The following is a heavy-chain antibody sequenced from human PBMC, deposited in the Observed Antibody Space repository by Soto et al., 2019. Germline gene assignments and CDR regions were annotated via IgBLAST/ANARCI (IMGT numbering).Heavy chain of an antibody. CDR3: ARARLLWFGELFSWFDP. J-gene: IGHJ5*02. CDR2: ISYDGSNK. V-gene: IGHV3-30-3*01. D-gene: IGHD3-10*01. Sequence: QVQLVESGGGVVQPGRSLRLSCAASGFTFSSYAMRWVRQAPGKGLEWVAVISYDGSNKYYADSVKGRFTISRDNSKNTLYMQMNGLRAEDTAVYYCARARLLWFGELFSWFDPWGQGTLVTVSS. CDR1: GFTFSSYA.